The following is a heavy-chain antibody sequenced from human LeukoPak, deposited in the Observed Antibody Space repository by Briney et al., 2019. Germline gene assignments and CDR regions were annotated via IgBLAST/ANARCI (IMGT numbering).Heavy chain of an antibody. J-gene: IGHJ4*02. CDR2: IEHHGSEK. D-gene: IGHD2-21*01. CDR3: ARGPFVVINAPDY. V-gene: IGHV3-7*01. Sequence: GGSLRLSCAASGFTLSSYWMTWVRQAPGKGLEWVANIEHHGSEKYYVDSVKGRFTISRDNAKNSLCLQMNSLRAEDTAVYYCARGPFVVINAPDYWGQGTLVTVSS. CDR1: GFTLSSYW.